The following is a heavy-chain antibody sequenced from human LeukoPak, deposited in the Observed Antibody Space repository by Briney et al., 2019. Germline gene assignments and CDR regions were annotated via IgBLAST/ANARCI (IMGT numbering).Heavy chain of an antibody. D-gene: IGHD2-2*01. V-gene: IGHV4-4*02. Sequence: SETLSLTCAVSGGSISSSNWWSWVRQPPGKGLEWIGEIYHSGSTNYNPSLKSRVTISVDTSKNQFSLKLSSVTAADTAVYYCARGPIVVVPAADDYYYYYYMDVWGKGTTVTISS. CDR2: IYHSGST. CDR3: ARGPIVVVPAADDYYYYYYMDV. J-gene: IGHJ6*03. CDR1: GGSISSSNW.